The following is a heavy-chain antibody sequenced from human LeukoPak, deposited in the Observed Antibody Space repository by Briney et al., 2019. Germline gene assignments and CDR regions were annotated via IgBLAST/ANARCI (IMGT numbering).Heavy chain of an antibody. J-gene: IGHJ4*02. CDR2: ISGSGDST. CDR3: AREGPRGNSQFDY. CDR1: GLSYDNYA. Sequence: GGSLRLSCAASGLSYDNYAMSWVRQAPGKGLEWVSAISGSGDSTYYADSVRGRFTVSRDNSKNTLYLQMNSLRAEDTAVYYCAREGPRGNSQFDYWGQGTLVTVSS. D-gene: IGHD2/OR15-2a*01. V-gene: IGHV3-23*01.